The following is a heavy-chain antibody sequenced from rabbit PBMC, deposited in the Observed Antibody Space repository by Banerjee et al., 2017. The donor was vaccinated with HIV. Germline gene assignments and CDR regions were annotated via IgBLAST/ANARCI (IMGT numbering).Heavy chain of an antibody. CDR3: AREWSAWGLHL. V-gene: IGHV1S45*01. J-gene: IGHJ4*01. Sequence: QEQLEESGGGLVKPEGSLTLTCTASGFDLSSYYYMCWVRQAPGKGLEWIACIDTGSGTTYYASWAKGRFTISKTSSTTVTLQMTSLTAADTATYFCAREWSAWGLHLWGPGTLVTVS. D-gene: IGHD4-1*01. CDR1: GFDLSSYYY. CDR2: IDTGSGTT.